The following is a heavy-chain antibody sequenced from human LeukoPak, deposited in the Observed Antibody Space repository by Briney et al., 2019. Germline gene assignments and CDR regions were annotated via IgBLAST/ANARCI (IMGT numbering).Heavy chain of an antibody. J-gene: IGHJ5*02. D-gene: IGHD3-3*01. V-gene: IGHV4-61*02. Sequence: SETLSLTCTVSGGSINSCRYFWNWIPPPAGKGLEGIGRFYNSERTNFNPSLKSRVTISADTSKNQFSLKVRSVTAADTAVYYCARGDLKSDWFDPWGQGTLVTVSS. CDR3: ARGDLKSDWFDP. CDR1: GGSINSCRYF. CDR2: FYNSERT.